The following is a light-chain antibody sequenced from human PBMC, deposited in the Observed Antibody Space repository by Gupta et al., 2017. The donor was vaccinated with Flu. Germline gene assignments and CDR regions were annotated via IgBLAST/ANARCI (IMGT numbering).Light chain of an antibody. CDR2: DDD. J-gene: IGLJ2*01. CDR3: QVWDISRDHPVV. Sequence: YVLTQPPSVSVAPGQTATLTCGGNNIATKSVHWYQQRPGQAPVLVMSDDDVRPSGIPERFSGSSSGNTATLSITWVEAGDEADYYCQVWDISRDHPVVFGGGTKLAVL. V-gene: IGLV3-21*02. CDR1: NIATKS.